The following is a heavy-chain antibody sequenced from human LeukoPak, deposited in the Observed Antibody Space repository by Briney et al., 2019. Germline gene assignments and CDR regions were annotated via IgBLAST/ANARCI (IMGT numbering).Heavy chain of an antibody. D-gene: IGHD6-6*01. Sequence: ASVKVSCKASGYTFTNYYIHWVRQAPGQGLEWTGIINPSGGSTSYAQKFQGRVTMARDTSTSTVYMELSSLRSEDTAVYYCAREGPYSDSSRSRFDYWGQGTLVTVSS. CDR2: INPSGGST. V-gene: IGHV1-46*01. J-gene: IGHJ4*02. CDR1: GYTFTNYY. CDR3: AREGPYSDSSRSRFDY.